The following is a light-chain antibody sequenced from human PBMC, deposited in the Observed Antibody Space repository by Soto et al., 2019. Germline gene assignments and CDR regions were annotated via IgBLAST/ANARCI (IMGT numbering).Light chain of an antibody. CDR3: QQANSFPLT. J-gene: IGKJ4*01. Sequence: DIQLTQSPSSLSASVGDRVSISCRASQSISNYLNWYQQKPGKAPKVLIFAASSLQSGVPSRFSGSGSGTDFTPTISSLQPEDFATYYCQQANSFPLTFGGGTKVDI. CDR1: QSISNY. V-gene: IGKV1-12*01. CDR2: AAS.